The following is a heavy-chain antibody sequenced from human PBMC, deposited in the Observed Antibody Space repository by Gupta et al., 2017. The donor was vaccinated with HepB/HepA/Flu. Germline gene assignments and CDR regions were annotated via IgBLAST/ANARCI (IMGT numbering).Heavy chain of an antibody. J-gene: IGHJ3*02. CDR1: GFTFSSYS. V-gene: IGHV3-21*01. D-gene: IGHD3-22*01. CDR2: ISSSSSYI. Sequence: EVQLVESGGGLVKPGGSLRLSCAASGFTFSSYSMTWVRQAPGKGLEWVSSISSSSSYIYYADSVKGRFTISRDNAKNSLYLQMNSLRAEDTAVYYCAREEGYYDSSGYYYVWYAFDIWGQGTMVTVSS. CDR3: AREEGYYDSSGYYYVWYAFDI.